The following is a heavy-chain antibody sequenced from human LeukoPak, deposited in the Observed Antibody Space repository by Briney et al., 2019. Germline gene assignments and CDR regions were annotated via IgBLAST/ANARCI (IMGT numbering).Heavy chain of an antibody. CDR3: ARDGAPADYYGSGSYYKN. D-gene: IGHD3-10*01. Sequence: GASVKVSCKASGYTFTSYYMHWVRQAPGQGLEWMGIINPSGGSTSYAQKFQGRVTMTRDTSTSTVYMELSSLRSEDTAVYYCARDGAPADYYGSGSYYKNWGQGTLVTVSP. V-gene: IGHV1-46*01. CDR1: GYTFTSYY. J-gene: IGHJ4*02. CDR2: INPSGGST.